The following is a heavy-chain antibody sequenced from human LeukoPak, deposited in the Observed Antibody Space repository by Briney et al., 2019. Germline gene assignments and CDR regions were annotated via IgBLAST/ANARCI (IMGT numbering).Heavy chain of an antibody. J-gene: IGHJ4*02. V-gene: IGHV4-59*01. CDR1: GGSISSYY. CDR2: IYYSGST. D-gene: IGHD3-10*01. CDR3: ARVGTYGSGSYLSWLDY. Sequence: SETLSLTCTVSGGSISSYYWSWIRQPPGQGLEWIGYIYYSGSTNYNPSLKSRVTISVDTSKNQFSLKLSSVTAADTAVYYRARVGTYGSGSYLSWLDYWGQGTLVTVSS.